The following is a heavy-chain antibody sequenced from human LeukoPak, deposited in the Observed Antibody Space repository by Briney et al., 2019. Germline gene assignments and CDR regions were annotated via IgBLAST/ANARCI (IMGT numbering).Heavy chain of an antibody. Sequence: ASQTLSLTCTVSGGSISSGGYYWSWIRQHPGKGLEWIGYIYYSGSTYYNPSLKSRVTISVDTSKNEFSLKLTSVNAADTAVYYCARDRPGGSSLDYWGQGTLVTVSS. CDR1: GGSISSGGYY. CDR3: ARDRPGGSSLDY. V-gene: IGHV4-31*03. J-gene: IGHJ4*02. CDR2: IYYSGST. D-gene: IGHD6-13*01.